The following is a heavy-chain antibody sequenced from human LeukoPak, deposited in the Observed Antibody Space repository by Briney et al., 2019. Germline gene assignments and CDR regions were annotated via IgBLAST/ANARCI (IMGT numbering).Heavy chain of an antibody. V-gene: IGHV1-18*01. CDR1: GYTFTNYG. CDR2: ISAYNGNT. D-gene: IGHD5-18*01. Sequence: ASVKVSCKASGYTFTNYGISWVRQAPGQGLEWMGWISAYNGNTNYAQKLQGRVTMTTDTSTTTVYMELRSLRSDDTAVYYCARGKGYSYGYLLPLLFDYWGQGTLVTVSS. CDR3: ARGKGYSYGYLLPLLFDY. J-gene: IGHJ4*02.